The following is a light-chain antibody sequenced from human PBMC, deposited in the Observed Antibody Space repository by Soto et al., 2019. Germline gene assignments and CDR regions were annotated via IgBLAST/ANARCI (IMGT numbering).Light chain of an antibody. CDR3: QQCNSWPQT. CDR1: QSVSSN. J-gene: IGKJ1*01. V-gene: IGKV3-15*01. CDR2: GAS. Sequence: EIVMTQSPATLSVSPGERATLSCRASQSVSSNVAWYQQKPGQAPRLLIYGASTRATGIPARFSGSGSGAGFTLTISSLQSEDFAVYYCQQCNSWPQTFGQGTKVDI.